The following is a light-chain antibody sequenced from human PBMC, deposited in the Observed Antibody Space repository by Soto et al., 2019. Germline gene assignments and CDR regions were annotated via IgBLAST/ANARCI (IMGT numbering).Light chain of an antibody. J-gene: IGLJ1*01. CDR3: SSYTSSSTYNYV. V-gene: IGLV2-14*01. CDR2: EVS. CDR1: SSDVGGYNY. Sequence: QSALTQPASVSGSPGQSITISCTGTSSDVGGYNYVSWYQQHPGKAPKLMIYEVSNRPSGVSNRLSGSKSGNTASLTISGLQAEDEADYYCSSYTSSSTYNYVLGTGTKVTVL.